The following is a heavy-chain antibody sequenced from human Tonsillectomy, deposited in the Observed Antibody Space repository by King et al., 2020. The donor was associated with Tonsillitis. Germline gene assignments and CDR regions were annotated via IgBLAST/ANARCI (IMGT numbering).Heavy chain of an antibody. J-gene: IGHJ4*02. CDR1: GYRFTTYW. CDR2: INPGDSDT. CDR3: ARLILSTAPFDY. V-gene: IGHV5-51*01. Sequence: QLVQSGAEVKKPGESLKISCKGSGYRFTTYWIGWVRQMPGKGLEWMGIINPGDSDTRYSPSFQGQVTISADQSISTADLQWSSLKASDTAMYYCARLILSTAPFDYWGQGTLVTVSS. D-gene: IGHD1-1*01.